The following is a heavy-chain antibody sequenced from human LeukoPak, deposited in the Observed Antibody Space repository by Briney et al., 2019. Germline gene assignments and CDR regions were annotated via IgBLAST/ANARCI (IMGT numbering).Heavy chain of an antibody. CDR1: GGSISSGGYS. CDR2: IYHSGST. V-gene: IGHV4-30-2*01. CDR3: ARDRCSGGSCYFHWFDP. D-gene: IGHD2-15*01. Sequence: SETLSLTCAVSGGSISSGGYSWSWIRQPPGKGLEWIGYIYHSGSTYYNPSLKSRVTISVDRSKNQFSLKLSSVTAADTAMYYCARDRCSGGSCYFHWFDPWGQGTLVTVSS. J-gene: IGHJ5*02.